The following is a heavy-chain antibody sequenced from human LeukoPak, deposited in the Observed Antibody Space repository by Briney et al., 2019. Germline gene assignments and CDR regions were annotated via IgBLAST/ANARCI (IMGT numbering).Heavy chain of an antibody. CDR2: ITPSGGI. V-gene: IGHV1-46*01. D-gene: IGHD6-19*01. CDR3: ARFAVHRRLAVAGQFGLDY. Sequence: ASVKVSCKASGYTFTSYGISWVRQAPGQGLEWMGMITPSGGISYAQKFQGRVTMTRDMSTNTVYMELSSLRSEDTAVYYCARFAVHRRLAVAGQFGLDYWGQGTLVTVSS. J-gene: IGHJ4*02. CDR1: GYTFTSYG.